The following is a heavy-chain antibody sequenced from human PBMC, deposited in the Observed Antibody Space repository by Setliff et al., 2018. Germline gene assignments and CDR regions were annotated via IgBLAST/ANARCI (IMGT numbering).Heavy chain of an antibody. V-gene: IGHV4-39*01. D-gene: IGHD2-21*02. CDR2: IYNSGST. CDR3: ARGFDVCGGGACYTDGPYYFDY. J-gene: IGHJ4*02. CDR1: GGSVSSSNYY. Sequence: PSETLSLTCTVSGGSVSSSNYYWGWIRQPPGKGLEWIGNIYNSGSTYYNPSLKSRVTMSVDTSKNQFSLKLSSVAAADTAVYYCARGFDVCGGGACYTDGPYYFDYWGLGTLVTVSS.